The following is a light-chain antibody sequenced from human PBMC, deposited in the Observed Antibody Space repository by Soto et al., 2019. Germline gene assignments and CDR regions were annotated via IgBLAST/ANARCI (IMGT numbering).Light chain of an antibody. V-gene: IGKV3-15*01. J-gene: IGKJ5*01. CDR3: RQYNHWPYA. Sequence: IVMPKYPATLSVSPGERATLSCRAGQGVTTNFAWYQQKSGQSPRLLIYDVSIRATGVPARFSGTGSETDFTLTISGLQSEDSAVYFCRQYNHWPYAFGHGTRLEIK. CDR1: QGVTTN. CDR2: DVS.